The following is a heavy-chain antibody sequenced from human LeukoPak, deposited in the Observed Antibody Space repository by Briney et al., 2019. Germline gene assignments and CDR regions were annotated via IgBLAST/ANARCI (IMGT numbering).Heavy chain of an antibody. CDR2: IYVGGTT. CDR1: GFSLNDYY. Sequence: GGPLRLSCATSGFSLNDYYMNWVRQAPGRGLEGVAVIYVGGTTYYADSVKGRFTISTDSSMNTLHLQMNSLRVEDTAVYYCVREGLVRGVLVGFDYWGQGALVTVSS. J-gene: IGHJ4*02. V-gene: IGHV3-66*01. D-gene: IGHD3-10*01. CDR3: VREGLVRGVLVGFDY.